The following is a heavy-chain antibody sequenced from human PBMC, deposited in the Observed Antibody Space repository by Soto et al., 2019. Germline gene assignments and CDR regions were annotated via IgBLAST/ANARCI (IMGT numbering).Heavy chain of an antibody. Sequence: SVKVSCKASGGTFSSYAISWVRQAPGQGLEWMGGIIPIFGTANYAQKFQGRVTITADESTSTAYMELSSLRSEDTAVYYCARGYITGTILYYYYGMDVWGQGTTVTVSS. CDR2: IIPIFGTA. CDR1: GGTFSSYA. D-gene: IGHD1-7*01. J-gene: IGHJ6*02. CDR3: ARGYITGTILYYYYGMDV. V-gene: IGHV1-69*13.